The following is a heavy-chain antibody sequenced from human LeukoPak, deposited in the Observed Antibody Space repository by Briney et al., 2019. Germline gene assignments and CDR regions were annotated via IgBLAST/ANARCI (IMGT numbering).Heavy chain of an antibody. D-gene: IGHD4-23*01. CDR3: ARELYGGSDTYYFDY. V-gene: IGHV3-64*01. CDR1: GFTFSTYA. Sequence: PGGSLRLSCAASGFTFSTYAMHWVRQAPGKGLEYVSAISNNGGSTYYANSAKGSFTISRDNSKNTLYLQMGSLRADDMAVYYCARELYGGSDTYYFDYWGQGTLVTVSS. J-gene: IGHJ4*02. CDR2: ISNNGGST.